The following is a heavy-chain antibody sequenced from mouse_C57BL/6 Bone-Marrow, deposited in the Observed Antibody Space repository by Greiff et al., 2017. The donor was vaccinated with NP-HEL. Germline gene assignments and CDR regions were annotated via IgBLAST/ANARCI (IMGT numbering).Heavy chain of an antibody. CDR2: INPYNGGT. Sequence: EVQLQQSGPVLVKPGASVKMSCKASGYTFTDYYMNWVKQSHGKSLEWIGVINPYNGGTSYNQKFKGKATLTVDKSSSTAYMELNSLTSEDSAVYYCARRFYYYGRVPFAYWGQGILVTVSA. CDR1: GYTFTDYY. CDR3: ARRFYYYGRVPFAY. V-gene: IGHV1-19*01. J-gene: IGHJ3*01. D-gene: IGHD1-1*01.